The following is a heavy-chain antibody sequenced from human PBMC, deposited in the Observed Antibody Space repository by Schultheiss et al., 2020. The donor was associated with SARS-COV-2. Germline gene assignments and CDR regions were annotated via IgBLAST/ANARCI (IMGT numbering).Heavy chain of an antibody. V-gene: IGHV3-73*01. CDR3: TRPQVEESHYYYYYMDV. CDR2: IRSKANSYAT. CDR1: GFTFSGSA. J-gene: IGHJ6*03. Sequence: GESLKISCAASGFTFSGSAMHWVRQASGKGLEWVGRIRSKANSYATAYAASVKGRFTISRDDSKNTAYLQMNSLKTEDTAVYYCTRPQVEESHYYYYYMDVWGKGTTVTVSS. D-gene: IGHD1-26*01.